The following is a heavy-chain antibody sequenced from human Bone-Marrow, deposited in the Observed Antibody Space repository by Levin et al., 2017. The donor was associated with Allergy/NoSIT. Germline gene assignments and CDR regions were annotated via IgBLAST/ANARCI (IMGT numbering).Heavy chain of an antibody. Sequence: GESLKISCAASGFTFSSFAMHWVRHAPGKGLEWVAVISYDGSNKYYADSVKGRFTISRDNSKNTLYLQMNSLRPDDTAVYYCARAYGEEVITFLSAVYWGQGTLVTVSS. CDR1: GFTFSSFA. J-gene: IGHJ4*02. V-gene: IGHV3-30-3*01. CDR2: ISYDGSNK. D-gene: IGHD3-16*01. CDR3: ARAYGEEVITFLSAVY.